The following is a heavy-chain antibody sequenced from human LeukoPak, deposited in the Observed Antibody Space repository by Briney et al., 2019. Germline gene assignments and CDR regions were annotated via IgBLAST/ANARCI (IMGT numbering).Heavy chain of an antibody. Sequence: PSQTLSLTCTVSGGSISSGDYYWSWIRQPPGKGLEWIGYIYYSGSTYYNPSLKSRVTISVDTSKNQFSLKLSSVTAADTAVYYCARAIVDTATNFDYWGQGTLVTVSS. CDR2: IYYSGST. J-gene: IGHJ4*02. CDR1: GGSISSGDYY. V-gene: IGHV4-30-4*01. D-gene: IGHD5-18*01. CDR3: ARAIVDTATNFDY.